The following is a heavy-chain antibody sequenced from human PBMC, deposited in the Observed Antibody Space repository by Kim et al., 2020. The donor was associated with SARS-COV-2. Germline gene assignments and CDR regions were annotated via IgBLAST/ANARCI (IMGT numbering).Heavy chain of an antibody. Sequence: ADSVKGRFTIPRDNAKNSLYLQMNSLRDEDTAVYYCARDPLIVVVTAPDYWGQGTLVTVSS. CDR3: ARDPLIVVVTAPDY. J-gene: IGHJ4*02. V-gene: IGHV3-48*02. D-gene: IGHD2-21*02.